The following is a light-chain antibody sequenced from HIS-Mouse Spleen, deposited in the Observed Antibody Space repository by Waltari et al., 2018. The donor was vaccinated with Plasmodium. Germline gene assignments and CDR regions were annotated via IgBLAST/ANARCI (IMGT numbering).Light chain of an antibody. Sequence: SYELTQPPSVSVSPGQTARITCSGDALPKKYAYWYQEKSGQAPVLVIYEDSKRPSGIPGGFSCSRSGTRATLTISGAQVEDEADYYCYSTDSSGNHRVFGGGTKLTVL. J-gene: IGLJ3*02. CDR2: EDS. V-gene: IGLV3-10*01. CDR1: ALPKKY. CDR3: YSTDSSGNHRV.